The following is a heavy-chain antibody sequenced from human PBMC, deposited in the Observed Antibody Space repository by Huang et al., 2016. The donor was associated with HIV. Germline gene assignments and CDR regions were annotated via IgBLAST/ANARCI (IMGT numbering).Heavy chain of an antibody. V-gene: IGHV4-34*01. J-gene: IGHJ6*03. CDR2: RNHSDST. CDR1: GGSFSGYY. CDR3: ARGQGGYYYYYMDV. Sequence: QVQLQQWGAGLLRPSETLSLTCAVYGGSFSGYYGTWIRQPPGKGLEWIGERNHSDSTNYNPSLKSRVTISVDTSRNQFSLTLTSVTAADTAVYYCARGQGGYYYYYMDVWGKGTTVTVSS.